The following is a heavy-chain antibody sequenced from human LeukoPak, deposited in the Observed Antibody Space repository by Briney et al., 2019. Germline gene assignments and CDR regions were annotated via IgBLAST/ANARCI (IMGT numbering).Heavy chain of an antibody. Sequence: GGSLRLSCAASGFTFSGYAMHWVRQAPGKGLEWVAVISYDGSNKYYADSVKGRFTISRDNSKNTLYLQMNSLRAEDTAVYYCARDDRYCSGGSCFARSHNFDYWGQGTLVTVSS. D-gene: IGHD2-15*01. CDR2: ISYDGSNK. V-gene: IGHV3-30*04. CDR1: GFTFSGYA. J-gene: IGHJ4*02. CDR3: ARDDRYCSGGSCFARSHNFDY.